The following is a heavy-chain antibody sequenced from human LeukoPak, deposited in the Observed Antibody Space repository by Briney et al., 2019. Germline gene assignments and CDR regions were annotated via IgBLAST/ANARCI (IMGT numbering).Heavy chain of an antibody. D-gene: IGHD2-8*01. CDR2: IRYDGSNK. J-gene: IGHJ4*02. CDR3: AKLSPDTYCTNGVCYGTYFDY. V-gene: IGHV3-30*02. CDR1: GFTFSSYG. Sequence: PGGSLRLSCAASGFTFSSYGMHWVRQAPGKGLEWVAFIRYDGSNKYYADSVKGRFTISRDNSKNTLYLQMNSLRAEDTAVYYCAKLSPDTYCTNGVCYGTYFDYWGQGTLVTVSS.